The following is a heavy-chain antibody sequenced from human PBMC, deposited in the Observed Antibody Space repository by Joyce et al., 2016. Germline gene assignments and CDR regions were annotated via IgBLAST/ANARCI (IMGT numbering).Heavy chain of an antibody. CDR3: ATVDYYYGSGTPRDYYYYMDV. Sequence: EVQLVQSGAEVKKPGATVKISCKVSGYTFTDYYMQWVQQAPGKGREWMGLVDPEDGETLYAEKFQGRVTITAGTSTDTAYMELSSLRSEDTAVYYCATVDYYYGSGTPRDYYYYMDVWGKGTTVTVSS. V-gene: IGHV1-69-2*01. CDR2: VDPEDGET. D-gene: IGHD3-10*01. J-gene: IGHJ6*03. CDR1: GYTFTDYY.